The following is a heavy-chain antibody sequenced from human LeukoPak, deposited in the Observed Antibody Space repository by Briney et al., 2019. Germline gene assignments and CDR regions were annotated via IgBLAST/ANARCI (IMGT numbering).Heavy chain of an antibody. D-gene: IGHD5-18*01. CDR1: GFTFSSYD. V-gene: IGHV3-13*01. CDR3: ARVGYSYGYDY. Sequence: GGSLRLSCAASGFTFSSYDMHWVRQATGKGLEWVSAIGTADDTYYPGSVKGRFTISRENAKNSLYLQMNSLRAGDTAVYYCARVGYSYGYDYWGQGTLVTVSS. CDR2: IGTADDT. J-gene: IGHJ4*02.